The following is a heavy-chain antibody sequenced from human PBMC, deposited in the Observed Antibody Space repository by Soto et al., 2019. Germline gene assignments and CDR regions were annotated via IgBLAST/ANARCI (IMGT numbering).Heavy chain of an antibody. V-gene: IGHV3-49*03. CDR1: GFTFGDYA. D-gene: IGHD1-26*01. CDR3: TRDAYSGSYYVLTFEI. Sequence: EVQLVESGGGFVQPGRSLRLSCTASGFTFGDYAMSWFRQAPGKGLEWVGFIRSKAYGGTTEYAASVKGRFTISRDDSKSIAYLQMNSLKTEDTAVYYCTRDAYSGSYYVLTFEIWGQGTMVTVSS. CDR2: IRSKAYGGTT. J-gene: IGHJ3*02.